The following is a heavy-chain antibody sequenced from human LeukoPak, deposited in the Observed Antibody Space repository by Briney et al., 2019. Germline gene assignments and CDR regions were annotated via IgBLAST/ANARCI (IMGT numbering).Heavy chain of an antibody. CDR2: IYASGST. CDR1: GGSISSGSYY. J-gene: IGHJ6*03. D-gene: IGHD3-3*01. Sequence: TPSQTLSLTCTVSGGSISSGSYYWGWIPQPAGKGLEWIGRIYASGSTNYNPSLKGRVTISGDTSKNQFSLKLSSVTAADTAVYYCARGLVEKYYYYMDVWGKGTTVTVSS. CDR3: ARGLVEKYYYYMDV. V-gene: IGHV4-61*02.